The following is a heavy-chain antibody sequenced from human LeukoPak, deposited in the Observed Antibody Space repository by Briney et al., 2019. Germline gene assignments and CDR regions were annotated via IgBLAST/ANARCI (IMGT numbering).Heavy chain of an antibody. CDR2: ISYDGSNK. D-gene: IGHD4-17*01. J-gene: IGHJ6*02. V-gene: IGHV3-30*03. CDR3: ARDPYGVYYFGMDV. Sequence: PGRSLRLSCAASGFTFSSYGMHWVRQAPGKGLEWVAVISYDGSNKYYADSVKGRFTISRDNSKNTLYLQMNSLRVEDTAVYYCARDPYGVYYFGMDVWGQGTTVTVSS. CDR1: GFTFSSYG.